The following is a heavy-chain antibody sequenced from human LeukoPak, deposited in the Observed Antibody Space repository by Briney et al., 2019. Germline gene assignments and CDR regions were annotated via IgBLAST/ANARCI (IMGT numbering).Heavy chain of an antibody. CDR2: IIPIFGTA. J-gene: IGHJ5*02. Sequence: SVKVSCKVSGYTLTELSMHWVRQAPGQGLEWMGGIIPIFGTANYAQKFQGRVTITADESTSTAYMELSSLRSEDTAVYYCARAEYCSSTSCYSWFDPWGQGTLVTVSS. V-gene: IGHV1-69*13. CDR3: ARAEYCSSTSCYSWFDP. D-gene: IGHD2-2*01. CDR1: GYTLTELS.